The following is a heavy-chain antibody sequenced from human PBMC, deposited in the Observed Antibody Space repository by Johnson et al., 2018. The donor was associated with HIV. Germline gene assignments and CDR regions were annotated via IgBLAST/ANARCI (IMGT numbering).Heavy chain of an antibody. CDR1: GFTFSSYA. V-gene: IGHV3-33*08. Sequence: QVQLVESGGGVVQPGRSLRLSCAASGFTFSSYAMHWVRQAPGKGLEWVAVIWYDGSNKNYADSVKGRFTISRDNSKNAMSLQMNSLRAEDTAVYYCARDSNGAFDVWGQGTLVTVSS. J-gene: IGHJ3*01. D-gene: IGHD2-8*01. CDR3: ARDSNGAFDV. CDR2: IWYDGSNK.